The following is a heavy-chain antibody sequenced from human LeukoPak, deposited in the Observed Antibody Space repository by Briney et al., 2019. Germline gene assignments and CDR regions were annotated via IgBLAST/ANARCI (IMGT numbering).Heavy chain of an antibody. J-gene: IGHJ4*02. CDR1: GGSFSGYY. CDR3: ARHSSGWYRSY. Sequence: PSETLSLTCAVYGGSFSGYYWSWIRQPPGKGLEWIGEINHSGSTNYNPSLKSRVTISVDTSKNQFSLKLSSVTAGDTAVYYCARHSSGWYRSYWGQGTLVTVSS. D-gene: IGHD6-19*01. CDR2: INHSGST. V-gene: IGHV4-34*01.